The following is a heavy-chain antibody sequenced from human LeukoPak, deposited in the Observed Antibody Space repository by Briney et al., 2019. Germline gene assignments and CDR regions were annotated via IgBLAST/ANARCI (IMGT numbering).Heavy chain of an antibody. D-gene: IGHD3-22*01. V-gene: IGHV1-18*01. CDR3: AREDYYDSSGYSLLFDY. Sequence: ASVKVSCKASGYTFTSYGISWVRQAPGQGLEWMGWISAYNGNTNYAQKLQGRVTMTTDTSTSTAYMELRSLRSDDTAVYYCAREDYYDSSGYSLLFDYWGQGTLVTVSS. CDR2: ISAYNGNT. CDR1: GYTFTSYG. J-gene: IGHJ4*02.